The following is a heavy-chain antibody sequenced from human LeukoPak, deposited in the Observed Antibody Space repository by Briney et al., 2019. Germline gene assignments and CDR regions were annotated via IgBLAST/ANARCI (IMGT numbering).Heavy chain of an antibody. CDR1: GYTFTSYG. D-gene: IGHD3-10*01. CDR2: ISAYNGNT. J-gene: IGHJ4*01. CDR3: SRSPSSMIRGGKAAFDI. V-gene: IGHV1-18*01. Sequence: GASVKVSCKASGYTFTSYGISWVRQAPGQGLEWMGWISAYNGNTNYAQKLQGRVTMTTDPSTSTAYIELRSLRSDDTAVYYCSRSPSSMIRGGKAAFDIWGQGTLVTVSS.